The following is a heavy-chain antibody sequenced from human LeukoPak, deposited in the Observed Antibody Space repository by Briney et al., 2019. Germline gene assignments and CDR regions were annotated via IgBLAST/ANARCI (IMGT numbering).Heavy chain of an antibody. J-gene: IGHJ4*02. CDR3: HGWNPEQYYFDY. D-gene: IGHD1-1*01. Sequence: PGRSLRLSCAASGFTFSSYAMHWVRQAPGKGLEWVAVISYDGSNKYYADSVKGRFTISRDNSKNTLYLQMNGLRAEDTAVYYCHGWNPEQYYFDYWGQGTLVTVSS. CDR1: GFTFSSYA. V-gene: IGHV3-30-3*01. CDR2: ISYDGSNK.